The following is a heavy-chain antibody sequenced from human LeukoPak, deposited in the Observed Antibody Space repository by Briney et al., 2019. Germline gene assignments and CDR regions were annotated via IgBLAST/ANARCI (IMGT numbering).Heavy chain of an antibody. J-gene: IGHJ4*02. CDR1: GFTFSSYA. CDR3: AKQRNGYCSSTSCYANYFDY. D-gene: IGHD2-2*03. CDR2: ISGSGGST. Sequence: GGSLRLSCAASGFTFSSYAMSWVRQAPGKGLEWVSSISGSGGSTYYADSVKGRFTISRDNSKNTLYLQMNSLRAEDTAVYYCAKQRNGYCSSTSCYANYFDYWGQGTLVTVSS. V-gene: IGHV3-23*01.